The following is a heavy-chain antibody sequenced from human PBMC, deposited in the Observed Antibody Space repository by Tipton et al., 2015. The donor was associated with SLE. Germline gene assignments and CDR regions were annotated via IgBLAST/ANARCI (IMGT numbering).Heavy chain of an antibody. J-gene: IGHJ4*02. Sequence: SLRLSCAASGFTVSSNYMSWVRQAPGKGLEWVSVIYSGGSTYYADSVKGRFTISRDNSKNTLYLQMNSLRAEDTAVYYCARDGVDCSGGSCPLDYWGQGTLVTVSS. CDR3: ARDGVDCSGGSCPLDY. CDR2: IYSGGST. D-gene: IGHD2-15*01. CDR1: GFTVSSNY. V-gene: IGHV3-53*05.